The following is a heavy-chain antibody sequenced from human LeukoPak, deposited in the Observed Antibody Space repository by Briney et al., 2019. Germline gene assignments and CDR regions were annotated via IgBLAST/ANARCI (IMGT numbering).Heavy chain of an antibody. D-gene: IGHD6-13*01. Sequence: GGSLRLSCAASGFTFSDFYMTWIRQAPGKGLEWVSYITGSGTSMSYADSVKGRFTISRDNAKNLLYLQMNSLGAEDTAVYYCARASIAAAGYYFDYWGQGTLVTVSS. CDR1: GFTFSDFY. CDR2: ITGSGTSM. J-gene: IGHJ4*02. CDR3: ARASIAAAGYYFDY. V-gene: IGHV3-11*01.